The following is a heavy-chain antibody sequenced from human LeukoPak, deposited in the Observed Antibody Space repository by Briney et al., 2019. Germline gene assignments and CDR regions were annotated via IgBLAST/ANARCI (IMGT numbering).Heavy chain of an antibody. V-gene: IGHV5-51*01. D-gene: IGHD3-22*01. CDR2: IYPGDSDT. CDR3: AREKFASYYGGSGYPYYYGMDV. Sequence: GESLKISCKGSGYSFTSYWIGWVRQMPGKGLEWMGIIYPGDSDTRYSPSFQGQVTISADKSISTAYLQWSSLKASDTAMYYCAREKFASYYGGSGYPYYYGMDVWGQGTTVTVSS. J-gene: IGHJ6*02. CDR1: GYSFTSYW.